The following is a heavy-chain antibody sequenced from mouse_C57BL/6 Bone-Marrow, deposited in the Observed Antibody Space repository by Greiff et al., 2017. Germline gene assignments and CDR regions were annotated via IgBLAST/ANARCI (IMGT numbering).Heavy chain of an antibody. J-gene: IGHJ3*01. CDR2: IRNKANGYPT. V-gene: IGHV7-4*01. Sequence: EVKVVESGGGLVQPGASLRLSCAASGFTFTDYYMSWVRQPPGKAPEWLALIRNKANGYPTEYTASVKGRFTISRDNSQNILYLQMNTLRAEDSATYYGVKASHVYYGSSFAYWGQGTLVTVSA. D-gene: IGHD2-1*01. CDR1: GFTFTDYY. CDR3: VKASHVYYGSSFAY.